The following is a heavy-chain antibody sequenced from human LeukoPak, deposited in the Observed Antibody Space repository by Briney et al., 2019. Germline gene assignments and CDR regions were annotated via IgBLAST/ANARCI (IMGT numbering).Heavy chain of an antibody. CDR1: GFTFSSYS. V-gene: IGHV3-21*01. CDR2: ISSSSKCI. CDR3: ARDLHSGSRDGFKDDY. J-gene: IGHJ4*02. D-gene: IGHD5-24*01. Sequence: PGGSLSLPCAASGFTFSSYSMNWVRLAPGKGLEWVSSISSSSKCIYYADSVKGRFTISRDNAKNSLYLQMNSLRAEDTAVYYCARDLHSGSRDGFKDDYWGQGTLVTVSS.